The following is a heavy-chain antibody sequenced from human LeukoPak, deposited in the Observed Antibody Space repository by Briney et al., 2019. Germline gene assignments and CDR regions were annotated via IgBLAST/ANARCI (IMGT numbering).Heavy chain of an antibody. CDR1: GYTLTELS. J-gene: IGHJ5*02. Sequence: ASVKVSCKVSGYTLTELSMHLVRQAPAKGLERMGGFDTEDGETIYAQKFQGRVTMTEDTSTDTAYMELSSLRSEDTAVYYCATATQSIAARRWFDPWGQGTLVTVSS. CDR3: ATATQSIAARRWFDP. D-gene: IGHD6-6*01. CDR2: FDTEDGET. V-gene: IGHV1-24*01.